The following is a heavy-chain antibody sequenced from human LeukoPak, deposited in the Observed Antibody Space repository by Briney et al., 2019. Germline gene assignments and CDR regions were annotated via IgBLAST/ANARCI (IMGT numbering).Heavy chain of an antibody. D-gene: IGHD6-13*01. V-gene: IGHV3-15*01. CDR3: TTDHGSSWYSNWFDP. CDR1: GFTFSNAW. Sequence: GGSLRLSCAASGFTFSNAWMSWVRQAPGKGLEWVGRIKSKTDGGTTDYAAPVKGRFTISRDDSKNTLYLQMNSLKTEDTAVYYCTTDHGSSWYSNWFDPWGQGTLVTVSS. J-gene: IGHJ5*02. CDR2: IKSKTDGGTT.